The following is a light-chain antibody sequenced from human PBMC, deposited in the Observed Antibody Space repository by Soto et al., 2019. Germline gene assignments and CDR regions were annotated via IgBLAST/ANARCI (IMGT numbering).Light chain of an antibody. CDR3: SSFTSSSTLV. CDR1: NSDVGSYNR. J-gene: IGLJ2*01. CDR2: EAN. Sequence: QSALTQPPSVSGSPGQSVTISCTGTNSDVGSYNRVSWYQHPPGTAPKLIIYEANNRPSGVPDRFSGSKSGNTASLTISGLQAEDEADYYCSSFTSSSTLVFGGGTKLTVL. V-gene: IGLV2-18*02.